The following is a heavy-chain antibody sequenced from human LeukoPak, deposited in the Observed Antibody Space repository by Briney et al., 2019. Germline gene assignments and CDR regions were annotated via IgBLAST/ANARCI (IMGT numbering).Heavy chain of an antibody. Sequence: ASVKVSCKASGYTFTDYYMHWVRQAPGQGLEWMGWIKLDNGATRYAQKFQGRVALTSDTSISTAYLELTSLTADDTAVYYCARDSIISPGLWFDYWGQGTLVIVSS. CDR2: IKLDNGAT. CDR1: GYTFTDYY. CDR3: ARDSIISPGLWFDY. J-gene: IGHJ4*02. V-gene: IGHV1-2*02. D-gene: IGHD1-14*01.